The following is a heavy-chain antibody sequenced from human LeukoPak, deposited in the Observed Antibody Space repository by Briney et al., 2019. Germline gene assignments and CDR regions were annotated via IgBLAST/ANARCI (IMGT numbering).Heavy chain of an antibody. V-gene: IGHV1-3*01. Sequence: ASVNVSCKASGYTFTGYYMHWVRQAPGQRLEWMGWINAGSGNTKYSQKFQGRVTITRDTSASTAYMELSSLRSEDTAVYYCARSGGSYLDYWGQGTLVTVSS. CDR2: INAGSGNT. CDR3: ARSGGSYLDY. J-gene: IGHJ4*02. CDR1: GYTFTGYY. D-gene: IGHD3-16*02.